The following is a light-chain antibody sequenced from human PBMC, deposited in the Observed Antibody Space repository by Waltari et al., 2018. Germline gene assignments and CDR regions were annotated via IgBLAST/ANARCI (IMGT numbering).Light chain of an antibody. Sequence: SYVLTQPPSVSVAPGKTARITCGGNNIGGKRVHWYQQRPGQAPLLVIYDDRDRPSRIHGRFYDSYCGNTATLHISRVEGEDDDDYVFQVLHTTSAHVFFGVWTQLTVL. J-gene: IGLJ2*01. CDR3: QVLHTTSAHVF. CDR2: DDR. CDR1: NIGGKR. V-gene: IGLV3-21*03.